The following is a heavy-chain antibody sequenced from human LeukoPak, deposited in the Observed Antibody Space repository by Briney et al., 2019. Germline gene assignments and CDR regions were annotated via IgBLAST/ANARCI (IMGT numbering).Heavy chain of an antibody. CDR2: IKQEGSEK. J-gene: IGHJ4*02. V-gene: IGHV3-7*01. CDR3: ARGGSRYDN. D-gene: IGHD3-22*01. CDR1: GFTISSNW. Sequence: GGSLTLSCAAYGFTISSNWMSWLRQAPGKGLEWVANIKQEGSEKYYVDYVKGRFSISRDNAKNSLYLQMNSLRAEDTAVYYCARGGSRYDNWGQGTLVTVSS.